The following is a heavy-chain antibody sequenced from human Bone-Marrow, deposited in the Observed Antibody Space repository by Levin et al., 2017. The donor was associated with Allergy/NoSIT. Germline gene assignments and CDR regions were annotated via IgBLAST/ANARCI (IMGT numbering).Heavy chain of an antibody. V-gene: IGHV4-39*07. CDR1: GGSISSGSYY. Sequence: SETLSLTCTVSGGSISSGSYYWGWVRQPPGKGLEWIASIYYSGTTYYNPSLKSRVTISVDTSKNQFSLKLSSVTAADTAVYYCARIPLYGRGLKGAFDIWGQGTMVTVSS. D-gene: IGHD4-17*01. CDR3: ARIPLYGRGLKGAFDI. J-gene: IGHJ3*02. CDR2: IYYSGTT.